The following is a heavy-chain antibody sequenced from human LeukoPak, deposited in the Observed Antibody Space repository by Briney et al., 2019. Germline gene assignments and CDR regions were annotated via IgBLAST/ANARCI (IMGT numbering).Heavy chain of an antibody. CDR1: GFTFSSYS. J-gene: IGHJ4*02. V-gene: IGHV3-30*03. CDR2: ISYDGSNK. D-gene: IGHD3-22*01. Sequence: GGSLRLSCAASGFTFSSYSMNWVRQAPGKGLEWVAVISYDGSNKYYADSVKGRFTISRDNSKNTLYLQMNSLRAEDTAVYYCATDRRYFDYWGQGTLVTVSS. CDR3: ATDRRYFDY.